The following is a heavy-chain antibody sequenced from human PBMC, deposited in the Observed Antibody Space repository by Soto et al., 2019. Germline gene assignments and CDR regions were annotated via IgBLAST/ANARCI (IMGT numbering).Heavy chain of an antibody. D-gene: IGHD2-2*03. J-gene: IGHJ3*02. V-gene: IGHV1-69*13. CDR2: IIPIFGTA. Sequence: SVKVSCKASGGTLSSYAISWVRQAPGQGLEWMGGIIPIFGTANYAQKFQGRVTITADESTSTAYMELSSLRSEDTAVYYCARDGPMDRAFDIWGQGTMVTVSS. CDR1: GGTLSSYA. CDR3: ARDGPMDRAFDI.